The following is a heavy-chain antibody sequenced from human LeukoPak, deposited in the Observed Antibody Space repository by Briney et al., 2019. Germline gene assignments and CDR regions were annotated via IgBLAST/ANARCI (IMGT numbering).Heavy chain of an antibody. CDR1: GFTFSSYS. V-gene: IGHV3-48*01. D-gene: IGHD6-13*01. J-gene: IGHJ5*02. CDR3: ASRVAYSSPEGSYNWFDP. CDR2: ISSSSSTI. Sequence: GRSLRLSCAASGFTFSSYSMNWVRQAPGKGLEWVSYISSSSSTIYYADSVKGRFTISRDNAKNSLYLQMNSLRAEDTAVYYCASRVAYSSPEGSYNWFDPWGQGTLVTVSS.